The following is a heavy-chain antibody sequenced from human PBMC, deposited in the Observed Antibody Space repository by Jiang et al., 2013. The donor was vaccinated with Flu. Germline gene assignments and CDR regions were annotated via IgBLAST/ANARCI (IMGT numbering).Heavy chain of an antibody. J-gene: IGHJ6*02. V-gene: IGHV5-51*01. D-gene: IGHD1-26*01. CDR3: ATQDSGSYYNYYYGMDV. Sequence: IGWVRQMPGKGLEWMGIIYPGDSDTRYSPSFQGQVTISADKSISTAYLQWSSLKASDTAMYYCATQDSGSYYNYYYGMDVWGQGTTVTVSS. CDR2: IYPGDSDT.